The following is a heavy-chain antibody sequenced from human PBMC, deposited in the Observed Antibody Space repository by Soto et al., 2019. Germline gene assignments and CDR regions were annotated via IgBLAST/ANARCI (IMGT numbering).Heavy chain of an antibody. CDR3: AREDSDSSCYPFFDY. J-gene: IGHJ4*02. D-gene: IGHD3-22*01. Sequence: ASVKVSCKASGYTFTSYYMHWVRQAPGQGLEWMGIINPSGGSTSYAQKFQGRVTMTRDTSTSTVYMELSSLRAEDTAVYYCAREDSDSSCYPFFDYWGQGTLVTVSS. CDR1: GYTFTSYY. CDR2: INPSGGST. V-gene: IGHV1-46*01.